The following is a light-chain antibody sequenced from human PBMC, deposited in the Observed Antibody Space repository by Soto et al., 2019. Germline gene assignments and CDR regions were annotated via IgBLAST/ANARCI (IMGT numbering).Light chain of an antibody. CDR1: SSDVGGYNY. J-gene: IGLJ2*01. V-gene: IGLV2-14*01. CDR3: SSYTSSSTV. CDR2: DVS. Sequence: QYALTQPASVSGSPGQSITISCTGTSSDVGGYNYVSWYQQHPGKAPKLMIYDVSNRPSGVSNRFSGSKSGNTASLTISGLQAEDEADYYCSSYTSSSTVLGGGTKLTVL.